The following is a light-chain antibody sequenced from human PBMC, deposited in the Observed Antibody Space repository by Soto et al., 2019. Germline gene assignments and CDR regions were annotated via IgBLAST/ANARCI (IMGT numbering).Light chain of an antibody. CDR3: EAWDDRLNAYV. V-gene: IGLV1-44*01. Sequence: QSVLTQPPSASGTPGQRVTISCSGSSSNIGSNTVNWYQQLPGTAPKLLIYGNNQRPSGVPDRFSGSKSGTSASLAISGLHSEEDADYYCEAWDDRLNAYVFGTGTKVTVL. CDR2: GNN. CDR1: SSNIGSNT. J-gene: IGLJ1*01.